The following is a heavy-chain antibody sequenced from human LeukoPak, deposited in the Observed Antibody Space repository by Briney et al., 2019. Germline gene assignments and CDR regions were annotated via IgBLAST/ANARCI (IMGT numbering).Heavy chain of an antibody. D-gene: IGHD4-17*01. CDR2: IYYSGST. V-gene: IGHV4-59*08. CDR3: ARHYGDYVKWFDS. CDR1: GGSIRGYY. J-gene: IGHJ5*01. Sequence: PSETLSLTCTVSGGSIRGYYWSWIRQPPGKGLEWIGYIYYSGSTNYNPSLKSRVTVSLDTSKNQLSLNLNSVTAADTAVYYCARHYGDYVKWFDSWGQGTLVTVSS.